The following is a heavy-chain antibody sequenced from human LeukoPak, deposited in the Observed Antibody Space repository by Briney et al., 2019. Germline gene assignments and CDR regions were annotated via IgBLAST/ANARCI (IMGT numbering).Heavy chain of an antibody. V-gene: IGHV4-61*02. D-gene: IGHD3-10*01. Sequence: SETLSLTCTVSGDSISSGDYYWSWIRQPAGQGLQWIGRIYTTGSITYNPSLKSRVTMSVDRSKKNFSLRLSSVTAADTAVYYCARDSGTTGEVKFDPWGPGSLVTVSS. CDR2: IYTTGSI. CDR3: ARDSGTTGEVKFDP. J-gene: IGHJ5*02. CDR1: GDSISSGDYY.